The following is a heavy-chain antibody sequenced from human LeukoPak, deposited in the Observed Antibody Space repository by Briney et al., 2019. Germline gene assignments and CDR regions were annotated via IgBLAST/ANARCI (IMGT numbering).Heavy chain of an antibody. Sequence: ASVKVSCKASGYTFSIYNMHWVRQAPGQGLEWMGIINPSGGSASDAQKFQGRVTMTEDTSTDTAYMELSSLRSEDTAVYYCAADSGWYRSFDYWGQGTLVTVSS. V-gene: IGHV1-46*01. CDR3: AADSGWYRSFDY. J-gene: IGHJ4*02. CDR2: INPSGGSA. D-gene: IGHD6-19*01. CDR1: GYTFSIYN.